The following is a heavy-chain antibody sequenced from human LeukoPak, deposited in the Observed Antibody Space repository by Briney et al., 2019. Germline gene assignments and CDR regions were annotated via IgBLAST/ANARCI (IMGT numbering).Heavy chain of an antibody. Sequence: GGSLRLSCTASGFTFGDYAMSWVRQAPGKGLEWVGFIRSKAYGGTTEYAASVKGRFTISRDDSKSIAYLQMNSLKTEDTAVYYCTRDPIPVGATAEGYWDQGTLVTVSS. CDR1: GFTFGDYA. J-gene: IGHJ4*02. CDR2: IRSKAYGGTT. CDR3: TRDPIPVGATAEGY. D-gene: IGHD1-26*01. V-gene: IGHV3-49*04.